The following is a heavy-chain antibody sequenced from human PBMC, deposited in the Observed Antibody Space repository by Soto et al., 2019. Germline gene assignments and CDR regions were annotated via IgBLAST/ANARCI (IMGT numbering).Heavy chain of an antibody. Sequence: ESGGGVVQPGRSLRLSCAASGFTFSSYGMHWVRQAPGKGLEWVAVISYDGSNKYYADSVKGRFTISRDNSKNTLYLQMNSLRAEDTAVYYCAKEVGVRGTATNYFDYWGQGTLVTVSS. CDR3: AKEVGVRGTATNYFDY. CDR2: ISYDGSNK. J-gene: IGHJ4*02. V-gene: IGHV3-30*18. D-gene: IGHD3-10*01. CDR1: GFTFSSYG.